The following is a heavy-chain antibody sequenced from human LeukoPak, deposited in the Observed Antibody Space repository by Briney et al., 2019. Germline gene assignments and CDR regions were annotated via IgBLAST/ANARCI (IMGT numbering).Heavy chain of an antibody. CDR3: ARVLAAAGTLHFDH. CDR2: ISSRSSYI. D-gene: IGHD6-13*01. V-gene: IGHV3-21*01. Sequence: GGSLRLSCATSGFTFSSYSMNWVRQAPGKGLEWVSSISSRSSYIYYADSVKGRFTISRDDAKNSLNLQMNSLRAEDTAVYYCARVLAAAGTLHFDHWGQGVLVSVSS. CDR1: GFTFSSYS. J-gene: IGHJ4*02.